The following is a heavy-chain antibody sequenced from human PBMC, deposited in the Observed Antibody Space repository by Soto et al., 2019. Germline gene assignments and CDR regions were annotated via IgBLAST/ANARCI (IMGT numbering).Heavy chain of an antibody. CDR3: AKGDDFWSGYSPLPAPHFDY. CDR1: GFTFSSYG. CDR2: ISYDGSNK. V-gene: IGHV3-30*18. D-gene: IGHD3-3*01. J-gene: IGHJ4*02. Sequence: GGSLRLSCAASGFTFSSYGMHWVRQAPGKGLEWVAVISYDGSNKYYADSVKGRFTISRDNSKNTLYLQMNSLRAEDTAVYYCAKGDDFWSGYSPLPAPHFDYWGQGTLVTVSS.